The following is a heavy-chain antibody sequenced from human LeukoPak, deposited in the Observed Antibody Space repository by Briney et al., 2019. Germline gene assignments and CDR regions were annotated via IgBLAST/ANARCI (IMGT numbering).Heavy chain of an antibody. CDR3: ARSPQHFDRLLDGDSHYFFDS. V-gene: IGHV4-34*01. Sequence: SETLSLTCTVSGGSISTYYWSWIRQPPGKRLEWIGEINHSGSTNYNPSLKSRVTMSVDTSKNQFSLKLNSVTAADTAVYYCARSPQHFDRLLDGDSHYFFDSWGQGTLVTVSS. CDR2: INHSGST. CDR1: GGSISTYY. D-gene: IGHD3-9*01. J-gene: IGHJ4*02.